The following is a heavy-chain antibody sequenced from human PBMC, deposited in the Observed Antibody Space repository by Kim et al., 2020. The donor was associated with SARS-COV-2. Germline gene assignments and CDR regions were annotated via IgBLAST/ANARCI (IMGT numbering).Heavy chain of an antibody. CDR2: ISSAGDT. CDR1: GFTLSSYD. J-gene: IGHJ4*02. CDR3: VRQPSPAAGGFDY. V-gene: IGHV3-13*01. D-gene: IGHD6-13*01. Sequence: GGSLRLSCAASGFTLSSYDMHWVRQGIGEGLEWVSAISSAGDTSYPGSVKGRFTISRENAKNSLYLQMNSLRVGDTAVYYCVRQPSPAAGGFDYWGEG.